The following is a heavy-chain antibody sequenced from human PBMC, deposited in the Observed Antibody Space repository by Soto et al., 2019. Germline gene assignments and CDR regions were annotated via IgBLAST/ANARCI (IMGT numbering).Heavy chain of an antibody. D-gene: IGHD6-13*01. J-gene: IGHJ3*02. V-gene: IGHV3-23*01. CDR3: AKIPHSSSWYLDAFDI. CDR2: ISGSGGST. Sequence: EVQLLESGGGLVQPGGSLRLSCAASGFAFSSYAMSWVRQAPGKGQDWVSAISGSGGSTYYADSVKGRFTISRDNSKNTLYLQMNSLRAEDTAVYYCAKIPHSSSWYLDAFDIWGQGTMVTVSS. CDR1: GFAFSSYA.